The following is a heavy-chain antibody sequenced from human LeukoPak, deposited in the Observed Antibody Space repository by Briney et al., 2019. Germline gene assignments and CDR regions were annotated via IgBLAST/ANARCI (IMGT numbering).Heavy chain of an antibody. Sequence: GGSLRLSCTASGFSLTDYYMSWIRQAPGKGLEWVSYISSNSNTIRYADSVRGRFTISRDNSRDSVFLQMNDLRVEDTAVYYCTRTSIRGYSYGSDSWDQGTRVTVSS. D-gene: IGHD5-18*01. V-gene: IGHV3-11*04. CDR1: GFSLTDYY. CDR2: ISSNSNTI. CDR3: TRTSIRGYSYGSDS. J-gene: IGHJ4*02.